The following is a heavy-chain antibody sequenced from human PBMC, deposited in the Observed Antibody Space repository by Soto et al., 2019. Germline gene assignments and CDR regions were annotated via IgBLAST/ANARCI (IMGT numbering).Heavy chain of an antibody. CDR1: GYTFTSYD. D-gene: IGHD2-15*01. CDR3: ARYCSGGSCYSGGFDY. V-gene: IGHV1-8*01. CDR2: MNPNSGNT. J-gene: IGHJ4*02. Sequence: ASVKVSCKASGYTFTSYDINWVRQATGQGLEWMGWMNPNSGNTGYAQKFQGRVTMTRNTSISTAYMELSSLRSEDTAVYYCARYCSGGSCYSGGFDYWGQGTLVTVSS.